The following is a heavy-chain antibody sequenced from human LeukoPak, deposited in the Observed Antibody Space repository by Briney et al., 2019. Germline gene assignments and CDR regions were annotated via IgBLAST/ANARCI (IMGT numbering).Heavy chain of an antibody. Sequence: SLRLSCAASGFTFDNYAMHWVRQAPGKGLEWVPGISWNSGSIGYADSVKGRFTISRDNAKNSLYLQMNSLRAEDMALYYCAKGVAAAGTDYYFDYWGQGTLVTVSS. D-gene: IGHD6-13*01. V-gene: IGHV3-9*03. CDR1: GFTFDNYA. CDR2: ISWNSGSI. J-gene: IGHJ4*02. CDR3: AKGVAAAGTDYYFDY.